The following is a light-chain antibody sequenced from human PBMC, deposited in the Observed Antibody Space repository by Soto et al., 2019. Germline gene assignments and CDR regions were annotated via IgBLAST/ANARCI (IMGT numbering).Light chain of an antibody. CDR1: NSNIGSNT. J-gene: IGLJ2*01. V-gene: IGLV1-44*01. Sequence: QSVLTQPPSASGTPGQRVTISCSGSNSNIGSNTVNWYQQFPGTAPRFLIYGNDLRPSGVPDRFSASKSGTSASLAISGLQSEDEADYYCAVWDDCLRGRVFGGGTKLTVL. CDR2: GND. CDR3: AVWDDCLRGRV.